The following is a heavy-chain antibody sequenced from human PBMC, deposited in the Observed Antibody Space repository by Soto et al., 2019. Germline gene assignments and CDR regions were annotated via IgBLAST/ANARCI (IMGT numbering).Heavy chain of an antibody. CDR2: ISGSGDTT. V-gene: IGHV3-23*01. CDR3: AKDQAGDNYVLGFRSGFDY. J-gene: IGHJ4*02. CDR1: GFTFSDHA. D-gene: IGHD3-16*01. Sequence: GGSLRLSCAASGFTFSDHAMNWVRQAPGKGLEWVSGISGSGDTTHYADSVKGRFTISRDNSKNTLYLQMNSLRVEDTAAYYCAKDQAGDNYVLGFRSGFDYWGQGTLVTVSS.